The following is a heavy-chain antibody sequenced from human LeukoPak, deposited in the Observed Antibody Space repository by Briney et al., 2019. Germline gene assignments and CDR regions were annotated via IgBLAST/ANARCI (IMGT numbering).Heavy chain of an antibody. J-gene: IGHJ6*02. CDR1: GGSFSGYY. CDR3: ASGVLAYYYYYGMDV. D-gene: IGHD2-8*02. CDR2: INHSGST. V-gene: IGHV4-34*01. Sequence: PSETLSLTCAVYGGSFSGYYWSWIRQPPGKGLEWIGEINHSGSTNYNPSLKSRVTISVDTSKNQFSLKLSSVTAADTAVYYCASGVLAYYYYYGMDVWGQGTTVTVSS.